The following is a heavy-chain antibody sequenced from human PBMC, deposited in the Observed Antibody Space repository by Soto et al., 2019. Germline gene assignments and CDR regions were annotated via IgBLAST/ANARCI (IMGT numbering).Heavy chain of an antibody. D-gene: IGHD6-19*01. V-gene: IGHV2-26*01. CDR1: GFSPSNARIG. CDR2: IFSNDEK. Sequence: SGPTLVNPTETLTLTCTVSGFSPSNARIGVSWIRQPPGKALEWLAHIFSNDEKSYSTSLKSRLTISKVTSKSQVVLTMTNMDPVDTATYYCARIQVIGTGIAVALDYWGQGTLVTVSS. CDR3: ARIQVIGTGIAVALDY. J-gene: IGHJ4*02.